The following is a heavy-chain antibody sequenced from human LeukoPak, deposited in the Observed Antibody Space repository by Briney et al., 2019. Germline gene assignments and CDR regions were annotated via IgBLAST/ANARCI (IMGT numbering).Heavy chain of an antibody. V-gene: IGHV3-7*01. CDR3: ATSVGYSGYDYY. J-gene: IGHJ4*02. Sequence: PGGSLRLSCAASGFTFSSYWTSWVRQAPGKGLEWVANIKQDGSEKYYVDSVKGRFTISRDNAKNSLYLQMNSLRAEDTAVYYCATSVGYSGYDYYWGQGTLVTVSS. CDR2: IKQDGSEK. D-gene: IGHD5-12*01. CDR1: GFTFSSYW.